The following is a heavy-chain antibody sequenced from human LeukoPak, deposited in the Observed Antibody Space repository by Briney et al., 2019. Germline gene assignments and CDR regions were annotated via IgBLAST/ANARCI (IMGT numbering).Heavy chain of an antibody. CDR2: ISSSGSTI. J-gene: IGHJ4*02. CDR1: GFTFSSYE. Sequence: PGGSLRLSCAASGFTFSSYEMNWVRQAPGKGLEGVSYISSSGSTIYYADSVKGRFTISRDNAKNSLYLQMNSLRAEDTAVYYCAKVFYRPTLIAVVTKGYFDYWGQGTLVTVSS. CDR3: AKVFYRPTLIAVVTKGYFDY. D-gene: IGHD6-19*01. V-gene: IGHV3-48*03.